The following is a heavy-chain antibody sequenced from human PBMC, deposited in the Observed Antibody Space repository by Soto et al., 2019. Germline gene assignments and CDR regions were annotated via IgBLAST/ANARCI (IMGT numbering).Heavy chain of an antibody. J-gene: IGHJ4*02. D-gene: IGHD3-3*01. V-gene: IGHV3-23*01. CDR1: GFTFSSYA. Sequence: EVQLLESGGGLVQPGGSLRLSCAASGFTFSSYAMSWVHQAPGKGLEWVSAISGSGGSTYYADSVKGRFTISRDNSKNTLYLQMNSLRAEDTAVYYCAKATLRFLEWLLYADYWGQGTLVTVSS. CDR3: AKATLRFLEWLLYADY. CDR2: ISGSGGST.